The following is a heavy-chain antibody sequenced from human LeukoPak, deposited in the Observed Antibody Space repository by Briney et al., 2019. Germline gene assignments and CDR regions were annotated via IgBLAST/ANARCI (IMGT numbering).Heavy chain of an antibody. CDR3: ARSPNYYDSTISYY. J-gene: IGHJ4*02. CDR1: GGTFSSYA. CDR2: IIPILGIA. V-gene: IGHV1-69*04. D-gene: IGHD3-22*01. Sequence: SVKVSCKASGGTFSSYAISWVRQAPGQGLEWMGRIIPILGIANYAQKFQGRVTITADKSTSTAYMELSSLRSEDTAVYYCARSPNYYDSTISYYWGQGTLATVSS.